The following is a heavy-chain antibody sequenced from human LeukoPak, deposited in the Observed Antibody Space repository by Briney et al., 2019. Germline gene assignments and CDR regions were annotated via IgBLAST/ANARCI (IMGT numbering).Heavy chain of an antibody. J-gene: IGHJ4*02. CDR1: GFSLSATGVG. D-gene: IGHD3-22*01. V-gene: IGHV2-5*01. Sequence: SGPTLVKPTQTLTLACTFSGFSLSATGVGVGWIRQPPGKALEWLALIYWNDDKRYSPSLKSRLTITKDTSKNQVVLTMTNMDPVDTATYYCAHSYYDSIGYYYVDYWGQGTLVTVSS. CDR3: AHSYYDSIGYYYVDY. CDR2: IYWNDDK.